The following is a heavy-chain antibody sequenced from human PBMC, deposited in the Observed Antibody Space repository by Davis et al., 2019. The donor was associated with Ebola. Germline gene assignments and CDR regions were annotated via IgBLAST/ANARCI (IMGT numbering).Heavy chain of an antibody. D-gene: IGHD3-3*01. V-gene: IGHV3-74*01. CDR3: AKAPGGITIFGVAKSWFDP. Sequence: PGGSLRLSCAASGFAFSSTWMNWVRQAPGKGLLWVSRINSDGSDTRYADSVKGRFTISRDNAKNTVYLQMNSLRAEDTAVYYCAKAPGGITIFGVAKSWFDPWGQGTLVTVSS. CDR2: INSDGSDT. J-gene: IGHJ5*02. CDR1: GFAFSSTW.